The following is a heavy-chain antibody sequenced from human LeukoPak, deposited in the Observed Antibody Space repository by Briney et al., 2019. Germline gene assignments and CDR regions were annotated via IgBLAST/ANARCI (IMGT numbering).Heavy chain of an antibody. CDR1: GGSISSSSYY. J-gene: IGHJ5*02. CDR2: IYYSGST. CDR3: ARGDRKRYGSGSYSFGAQRPINWFDP. V-gene: IGHV4-39*07. Sequence: SETLSLTCTVSGGSISSSSYYWGWIRQPPGKGLEWIGSIYYSGSTYYNPSLKSRVTISVDTSKNQFSLKLSSVTAADTAVYYCARGDRKRYGSGSYSFGAQRPINWFDPWGQGTLVTVSS. D-gene: IGHD3-10*01.